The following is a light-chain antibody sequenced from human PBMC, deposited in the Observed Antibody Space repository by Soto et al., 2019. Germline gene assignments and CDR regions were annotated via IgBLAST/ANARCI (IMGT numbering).Light chain of an antibody. CDR3: AAWDDSLNNYV. V-gene: IGLV1-44*01. CDR2: TND. J-gene: IGLJ1*01. CDR1: KSNIGSNS. Sequence: QSVLTQPPSASGTPGQRVTTSCSGSKSNIGSNSVNWYRQLPGTAPKLLIYTNDQRPSGVPDRLSGSKSGTSASLAISGLQSEDEADYYCAAWDDSLNNYVFGTGTKVTVL.